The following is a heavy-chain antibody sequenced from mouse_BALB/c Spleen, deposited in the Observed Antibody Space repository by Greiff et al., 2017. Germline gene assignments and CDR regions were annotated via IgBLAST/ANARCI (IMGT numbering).Heavy chain of an antibody. CDR2: ISSGGSYT. CDR3: ARPKNYGNYVEYWYFDV. J-gene: IGHJ1*01. CDR1: GFTFSSYG. V-gene: IGHV5-6*01. D-gene: IGHD2-1*01. Sequence: EVQRVESGGDLVKPGGSLKLSCAASGFTFSSYGMSWVRQTPDKRLEWVATISSGGSYTYYPDSVKGRFTISRDNAKNTLYLQMSSLKSEDTAMYYCARPKNYGNYVEYWYFDVWGAGTTVTVSS.